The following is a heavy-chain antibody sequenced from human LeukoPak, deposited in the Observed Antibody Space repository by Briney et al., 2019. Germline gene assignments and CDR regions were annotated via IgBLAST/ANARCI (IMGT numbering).Heavy chain of an antibody. Sequence: PGGSLRLSCAASGFTVSSNYMSWVRQAPGKGLEWVSVIYSGGSTYYADSVKGRFTISRDNSKNTLYLQMNSLRAEDTAVYYCARSSRAVAGQFDYWGQGTLVTVSS. J-gene: IGHJ4*02. CDR2: IYSGGST. CDR3: ARSSRAVAGQFDY. D-gene: IGHD6-19*01. V-gene: IGHV3-53*05. CDR1: GFTVSSNY.